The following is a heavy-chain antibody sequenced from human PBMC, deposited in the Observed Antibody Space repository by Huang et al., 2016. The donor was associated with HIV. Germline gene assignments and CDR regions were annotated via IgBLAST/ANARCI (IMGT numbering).Heavy chain of an antibody. CDR3: ARGGGIQLWLLGYYYMDV. CDR2: INVYNGNT. J-gene: IGHJ6*03. CDR1: GYTFSSFG. D-gene: IGHD5-18*01. V-gene: IGHV1-18*01. Sequence: QVQLVQSGAEVKKPGASVKVSCKASGYTFSSFGISGVRQAPGQGLEWVGWINVYNGNTKFAQKLQGRLTMTTDTSTSTAYMELRSLRSDDTAVYYCARGGGIQLWLLGYYYMDVWGNGTTVTVSS.